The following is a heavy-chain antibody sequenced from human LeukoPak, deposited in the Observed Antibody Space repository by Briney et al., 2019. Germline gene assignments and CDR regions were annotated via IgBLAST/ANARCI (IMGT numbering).Heavy chain of an antibody. V-gene: IGHV3-21*01. CDR2: INSGSSHI. CDR3: ARGPTMKMDV. D-gene: IGHD3-22*01. J-gene: IGHJ6*04. CDR1: GFTFSSYS. Sequence: GWSLRLSCAVSGFTFSSYSMNWVRQAPGKGLEWVSSINSGSSHIYYADSVKGRFTISRDNAKNSLYLQINSLRVEDTAVYYCARGPTMKMDVWGKGTTVTVSS.